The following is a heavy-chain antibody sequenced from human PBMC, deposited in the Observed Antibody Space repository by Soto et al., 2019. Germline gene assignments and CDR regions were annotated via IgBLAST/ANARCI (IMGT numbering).Heavy chain of an antibody. J-gene: IGHJ5*02. CDR2: IIPIFGTA. D-gene: IGHD1-26*01. V-gene: IGHV1-69*13. CDR3: ATSLVGATTTNWFDP. CDR1: GGTFSSYA. Sequence: ASVKVSCKASGGTFSSYAISWVRQAPGQGLEWMGGIIPIFGTANYAQKFQGRVTITADESTSTAYMELSSLRSEDTAVYYCATSLVGATTTNWFDPWGQGTLVTVSS.